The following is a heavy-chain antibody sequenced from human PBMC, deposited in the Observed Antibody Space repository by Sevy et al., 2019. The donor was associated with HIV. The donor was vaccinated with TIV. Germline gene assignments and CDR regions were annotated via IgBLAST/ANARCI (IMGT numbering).Heavy chain of an antibody. CDR3: ARETRYCSSWYVGEYYYYYGMDV. CDR1: GFTFSSYW. J-gene: IGHJ6*02. CDR2: IKQDGSEK. D-gene: IGHD6-13*01. Sequence: GGSLRLSCAASGFTFSSYWMSWVRQAPGKGLEWVANIKQDGSEKYYVDSVKGRFTISRDNAKNSLYLQMNSLRAEDTAVYYCARETRYCSSWYVGEYYYYYGMDVWGQGTTVTVSS. V-gene: IGHV3-7*01.